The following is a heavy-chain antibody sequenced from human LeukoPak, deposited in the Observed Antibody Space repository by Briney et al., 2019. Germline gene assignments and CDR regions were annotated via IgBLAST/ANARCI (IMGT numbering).Heavy chain of an antibody. V-gene: IGHV3-23*01. J-gene: IGHJ4*02. Sequence: GGSLRLSCAASGFTFSSYAMSWVRQAPGKGLEWVSAISGSGGSTYYADSVKGRFTISRDNSKNTLCLQMNSLRAKDTAVYYCAKDNPLRPPTNPDYRGQGTLVTVSS. CDR1: GFTFSSYA. CDR3: AKDNPLRPPTNPDY. D-gene: IGHD5-12*01. CDR2: ISGSGGST.